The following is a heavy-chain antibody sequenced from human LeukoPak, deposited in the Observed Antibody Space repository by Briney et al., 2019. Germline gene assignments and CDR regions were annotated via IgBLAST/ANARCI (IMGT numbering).Heavy chain of an antibody. CDR3: ARDSVYCSGGSCYAKKAVDY. Sequence: ASVKVSCKASGYTFTSYGISWVRQAPGQGLEWMGWINPNSGGTNYAQKFQGRVTMTRDTSISTAYMELSRLRSDDTAVYYCARDSVYCSGGSCYAKKAVDYWGQGTLVTVSS. CDR2: INPNSGGT. V-gene: IGHV1-2*02. J-gene: IGHJ4*02. D-gene: IGHD2-15*01. CDR1: GYTFTSYG.